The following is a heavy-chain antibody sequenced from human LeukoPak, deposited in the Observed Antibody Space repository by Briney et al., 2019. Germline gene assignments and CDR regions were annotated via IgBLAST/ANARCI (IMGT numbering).Heavy chain of an antibody. V-gene: IGHV4-59*01. J-gene: IGHJ3*02. Sequence: SETLSLTCTVSGGSISSYYWNWIRQPPGKGLEWIGYIYYSGSTNYNPSLKSRVTISVDTSKNQFSLKLSSVTAADTAVYYCARAPSRYYDILTGSAPSAFDIWGQGTMVTVSS. D-gene: IGHD3-9*01. CDR3: ARAPSRYYDILTGSAPSAFDI. CDR1: GGSISSYY. CDR2: IYYSGST.